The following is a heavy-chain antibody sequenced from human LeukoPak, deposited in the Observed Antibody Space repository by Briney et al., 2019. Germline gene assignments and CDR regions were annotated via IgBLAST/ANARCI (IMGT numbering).Heavy chain of an antibody. D-gene: IGHD6-6*01. CDR3: ARGSSSYYFDY. V-gene: IGHV1-18*01. CDR1: GCTFTSYG. Sequence: ASVKVSCKASGCTFTSYGISWVRQAPGQGLEWMGWISAYNGNTNYAQKLQGRVTMTTDTSTSTAYMELSSLRSEDTAVYYCARGSSSYYFDYWGQGTLVTVSS. J-gene: IGHJ4*02. CDR2: ISAYNGNT.